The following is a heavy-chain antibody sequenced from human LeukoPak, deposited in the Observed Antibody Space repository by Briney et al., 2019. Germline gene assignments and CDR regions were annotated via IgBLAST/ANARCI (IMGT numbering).Heavy chain of an antibody. D-gene: IGHD5-18*01. J-gene: IGHJ4*02. CDR2: IYSGGST. CDR3: ARDVGTAMGGGRDY. Sequence: PGGSLRLSFAASGFTVSSNYMSSVRQAPGKGLEWVSVIYSGGSTYYADSVKGRFTISRDNSKNTLYLQMNSLRAEDTAVYYCARDVGTAMGGGRDYWGQGTLVTVSS. CDR1: GFTVSSNY. V-gene: IGHV3-66*01.